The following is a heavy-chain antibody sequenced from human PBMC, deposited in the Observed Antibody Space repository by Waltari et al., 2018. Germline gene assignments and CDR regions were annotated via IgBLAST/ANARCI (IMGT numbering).Heavy chain of an antibody. Sequence: QVQLVESGGGVVQPGRSLRLSCAASGFGFRGYVMHWVRQDPGKGLEWVAVIGYDGRYEYYADSVKGRFTISRDNSKDTLYLQMNSLRAEDTAVYYCARDFASTYFFDYWGQGTLVTVSS. CDR3: ARDFASTYFFDY. CDR1: GFGFRGYV. V-gene: IGHV3-33*01. J-gene: IGHJ4*02. CDR2: IGYDGRYE.